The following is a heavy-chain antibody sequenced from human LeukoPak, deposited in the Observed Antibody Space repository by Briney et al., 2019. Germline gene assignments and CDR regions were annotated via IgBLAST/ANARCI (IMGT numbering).Heavy chain of an antibody. J-gene: IGHJ4*02. D-gene: IGHD5-18*01. CDR3: AKEGVGYSYGYLDYFDY. V-gene: IGHV3-23*01. CDR2: ISGSGGST. CDR1: GFTFSSYA. Sequence: GGSLRLSCAASGFTFSSYAMSWVRQAPGKGLEWVSAISGSGGSTYYAGSVKGRFTISRDNSKNTLYLQMNSLRAEDTAVYYCAKEGVGYSYGYLDYFDYWGQGTLVTVSS.